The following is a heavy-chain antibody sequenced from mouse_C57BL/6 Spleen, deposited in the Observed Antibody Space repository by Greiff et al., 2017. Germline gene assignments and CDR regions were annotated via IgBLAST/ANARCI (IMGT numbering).Heavy chain of an antibody. CDR1: GYTFTSYW. CDR2: IDPSDSNT. Sequence: QVQLQQPGAELVMPGASVKLSCKASGYTFTSYWMHWVKQRPGQGLEWIGEIDPSDSNTNYNQKFKGKSTLTVDKSSSTAYMQLSSLTSEDSAVYYCGNDWFGYRGHRALVTVSA. J-gene: IGHJ3*01. CDR3: GNDWFGY. V-gene: IGHV1-69*01.